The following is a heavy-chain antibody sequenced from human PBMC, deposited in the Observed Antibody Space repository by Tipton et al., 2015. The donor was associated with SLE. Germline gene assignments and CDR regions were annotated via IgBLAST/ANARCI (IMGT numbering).Heavy chain of an antibody. Sequence: LRLSCTIYRGSFSGYHWSWIRQPPGKGLEWIGQINYSGSTNYNPSLKSRATISIGTSRNQLSLELSSVTAADTAVYYCARGVAYYYDFGPLHIWGQGTMVTVSS. CDR1: RGSFSGYH. D-gene: IGHD3-22*01. CDR3: ARGVAYYYDFGPLHI. V-gene: IGHV4-34*01. J-gene: IGHJ3*02. CDR2: INYSGST.